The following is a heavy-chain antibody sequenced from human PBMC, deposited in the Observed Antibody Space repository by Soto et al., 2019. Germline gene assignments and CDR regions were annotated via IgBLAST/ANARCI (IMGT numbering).Heavy chain of an antibody. CDR3: ARGVYCSGGSCHYINWFDP. J-gene: IGHJ5*02. CDR2: INHSGST. V-gene: IGHV4-34*01. CDR1: GGSFSGYY. D-gene: IGHD2-15*01. Sequence: PSETLSLTCAAYGGSFSGYYWSWIRQPPGKGLEWIGEINHSGSTNYNPSLKSRVTISVDTSKNQFSLKLSSVTAADTAVYYCARGVYCSGGSCHYINWFDPWGQGTLVTVSS.